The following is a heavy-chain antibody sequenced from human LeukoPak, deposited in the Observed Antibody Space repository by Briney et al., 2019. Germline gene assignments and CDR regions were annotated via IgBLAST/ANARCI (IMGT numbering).Heavy chain of an antibody. D-gene: IGHD5-18*01. CDR3: ARRGYSFGSDY. J-gene: IGHJ4*02. CDR1: GFTFSTYW. CDR2: IKEDGSEK. V-gene: IGHV3-7*01. Sequence: GGSLRLSCAASGFTFSTYWMNWVRQTPGKGLERVASIKEDGSEKYYVDSVKGRFTISRDNAKNSLYLQMSSLRAEDTAVYYCARRGYSFGSDYWGPGTLVTVSP.